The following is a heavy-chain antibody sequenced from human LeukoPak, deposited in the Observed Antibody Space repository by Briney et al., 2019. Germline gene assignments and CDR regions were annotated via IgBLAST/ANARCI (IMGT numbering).Heavy chain of an antibody. CDR3: AREASGSSAVDF. D-gene: IGHD2-2*01. J-gene: IGHJ4*02. Sequence: SETLSLTCTVSGGSINSGGYYWSWIRQHPGNGLEWIGYIYYSGSTYYNPSLKSRVTISVDTSKNQFSLKLSSVTAADTAVYYCAREASGSSAVDFWGQGTLVTVSS. CDR2: IYYSGST. CDR1: GGSINSGGYY. V-gene: IGHV4-31*03.